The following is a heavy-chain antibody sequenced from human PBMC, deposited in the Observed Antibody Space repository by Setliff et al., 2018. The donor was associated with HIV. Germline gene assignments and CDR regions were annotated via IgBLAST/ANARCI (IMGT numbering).Heavy chain of an antibody. D-gene: IGHD3-10*01. CDR1: GYTFTGYD. Sequence: ASVKVSCKASGYTFTGYDISWVRQAPGQGLEWMGWISAYNGNTNYAQKLQDRVTMSRDTSTSTAYMELRSLRSDDTAVYYCARDYYGSGSYFILDYWGPGTLVTVSS. CDR2: ISAYNGNT. V-gene: IGHV1-18*01. CDR3: ARDYYGSGSYFILDY. J-gene: IGHJ4*02.